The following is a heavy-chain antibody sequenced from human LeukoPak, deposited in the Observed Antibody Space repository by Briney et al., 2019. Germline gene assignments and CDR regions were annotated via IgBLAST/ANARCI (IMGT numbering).Heavy chain of an antibody. CDR1: GFTFSSYE. V-gene: IGHV3-23*01. D-gene: IGHD2-8*02. CDR3: ATYRQVLLPFES. Sequence: GGSLRLSCAASGFTFSSYEMNWVRQAPGKGLEWVSSIFHSGGEIHYADSVRGRFTISRDNCKSTLSLQMNSLRAEDTAIYYCATYRQVLLPFESWGQGTLVTVSS. J-gene: IGHJ4*02. CDR2: IFHSGGEI.